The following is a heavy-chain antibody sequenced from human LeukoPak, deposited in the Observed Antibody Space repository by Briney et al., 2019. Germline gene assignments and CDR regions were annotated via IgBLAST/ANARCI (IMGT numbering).Heavy chain of an antibody. CDR1: GGSFSGYY. Sequence: SETLSLTCAVYGGSFSGYYWSWIRQPPGKGLEWIGEINHSGSTNYNPSLKSRLTISVDTAKNQFSLKLSSVTAADTAVYYCAMGITMSYWGQGTLVTVSS. CDR3: AMGITMSY. CDR2: INHSGST. D-gene: IGHD3-22*01. V-gene: IGHV4-34*01. J-gene: IGHJ4*02.